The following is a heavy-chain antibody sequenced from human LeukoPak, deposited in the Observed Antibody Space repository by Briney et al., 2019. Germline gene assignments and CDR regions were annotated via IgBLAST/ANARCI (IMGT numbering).Heavy chain of an antibody. D-gene: IGHD3-16*01. J-gene: IGHJ5*02. Sequence: SETLSLTCTVSGGAISSCGYYWSWIRQHPGRGLEWLGYIYYSGRTYYNPSLKSRVTISVDTSKNLFSLKLSSVTAADTAVYYCCRLITFGGVIAHWGQGTLVTVSS. CDR3: CRLITFGGVIAH. V-gene: IGHV4-31*03. CDR1: GGAISSCGYY. CDR2: IYYSGRT.